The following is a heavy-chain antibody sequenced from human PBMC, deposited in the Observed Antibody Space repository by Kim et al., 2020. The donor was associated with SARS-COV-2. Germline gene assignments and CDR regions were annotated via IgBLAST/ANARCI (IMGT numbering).Heavy chain of an antibody. CDR1: GFTFSSYA. D-gene: IGHD3-10*01. Sequence: GGSLRLSCAASGFTFSSYAMHWVRQAPGKGLEWVAVISYDGSNKYYADSVKGRFTISRDNSKNTLYLQMNSLRAEDTAVYYCARGATMVRGKTDYWGQGTLVTASS. CDR3: ARGATMVRGKTDY. J-gene: IGHJ4*02. V-gene: IGHV3-30*04. CDR2: ISYDGSNK.